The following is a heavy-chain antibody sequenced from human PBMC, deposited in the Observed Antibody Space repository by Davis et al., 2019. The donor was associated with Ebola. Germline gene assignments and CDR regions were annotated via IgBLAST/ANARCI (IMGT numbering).Heavy chain of an antibody. CDR3: ARDPYCSSTSCRYYYYGMDV. Sequence: AASVKVSCKASGGTFSSYAISWVRQAPGQGLEWMGRIIPILGIANYAQKFQGRVTITADKSTSTAYMELSSLRSEDTAVYYCARDPYCSSTSCRYYYYGMDVWGQGTTVTVSS. D-gene: IGHD2-2*01. CDR1: GGTFSSYA. J-gene: IGHJ6*02. CDR2: IIPILGIA. V-gene: IGHV1-69*04.